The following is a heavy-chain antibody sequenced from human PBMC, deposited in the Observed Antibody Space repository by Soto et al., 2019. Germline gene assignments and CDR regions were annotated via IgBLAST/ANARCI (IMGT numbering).Heavy chain of an antibody. CDR1: GDSVSSNSAA. CDR3: AVESDPQWGGWFDP. D-gene: IGHD1-26*01. V-gene: IGHV6-1*01. Sequence: SQTLSLTCAISGDSVSSNSAAWNWIRQSPSRGLEWLGRTYYRSKWYNDYAVSVKSRITINPDISKNQFSLQLNSVTPEDTAVYYCAVESDPQWGGWFDPWGQGTLVTVSS. J-gene: IGHJ5*02. CDR2: TYYRSKWYN.